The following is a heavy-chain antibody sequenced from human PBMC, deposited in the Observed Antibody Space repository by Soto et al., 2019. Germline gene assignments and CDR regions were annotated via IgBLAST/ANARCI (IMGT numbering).Heavy chain of an antibody. V-gene: IGHV1-18*01. Sequence: ASVTVSCKASVYTFTSYGISWVRQAPGQGLEWMGWISAYNGNTNYAQKLQGRVTMTTDTSTSTAYMELRSLRSDDTAVYYCARDPDYYYGSGSDNWFDPWGQGTLVTVSS. J-gene: IGHJ5*02. D-gene: IGHD3-10*01. CDR2: ISAYNGNT. CDR3: ARDPDYYYGSGSDNWFDP. CDR1: VYTFTSYG.